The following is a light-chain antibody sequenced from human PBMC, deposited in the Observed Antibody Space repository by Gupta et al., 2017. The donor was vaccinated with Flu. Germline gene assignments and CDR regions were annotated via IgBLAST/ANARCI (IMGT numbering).Light chain of an antibody. CDR3: QTGDSSTGV. CDR2: QDT. CDR1: KLGNNY. V-gene: IGLV3-1*01. J-gene: IGLJ2*01. Sequence: SAGQTASITCSGVKLGNNYVSWYQQKPGQSPVLVIYQDTKRTSGIPERFSGSNSGNTATLTISGTQAMDEADFYCQTGDSSTGVFGGGTKLTVL.